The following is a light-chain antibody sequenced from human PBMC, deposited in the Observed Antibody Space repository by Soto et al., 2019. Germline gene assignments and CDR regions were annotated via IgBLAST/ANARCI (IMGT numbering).Light chain of an antibody. CDR2: GVT. J-gene: IGLJ3*02. CDR3: GSLTTTRIWV. V-gene: IGLV2-14*01. Sequence: SALTQPASVSGSPGQSITMSCTGSTSDFGDDKYVSWYQQQPGKGPNLLIYGVTNRPSGVSNRFSGSKSGNTASLTISGLQVEDEADYFCGSLTTTRIWVFGGGTQLTVL. CDR1: TSDFGDDKY.